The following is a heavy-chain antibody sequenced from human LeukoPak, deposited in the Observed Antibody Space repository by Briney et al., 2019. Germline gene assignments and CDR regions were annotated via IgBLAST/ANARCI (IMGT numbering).Heavy chain of an antibody. CDR1: GFTFSSYA. CDR2: ISSNGGST. D-gene: IGHD5-18*01. J-gene: IGHJ6*02. V-gene: IGHV3-64*04. Sequence: PGGSLRLSCSASGFTFSSYAMHWVRQAPGKGLEYVSAISSNGGSTYYADSVKGRFTISRDNAKNSLYLQMNSLRAEDTAVYYCASLSYGSPEVWGQGTTVTVSS. CDR3: ASLSYGSPEV.